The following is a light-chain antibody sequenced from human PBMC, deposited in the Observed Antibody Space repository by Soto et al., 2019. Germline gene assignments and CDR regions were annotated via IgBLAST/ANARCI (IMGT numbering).Light chain of an antibody. V-gene: IGKV1-39*01. CDR2: AAS. CDR1: QSISNF. J-gene: IGKJ5*01. CDR3: QQYENLPT. Sequence: DIQMTQSPSSLSASVGDRVTITCRASQSISNFLNWYQQKPGKAPKLLIYAASRLQSGVPSKFSGSGSGTDFTLTISSLQPEDFATYYCQQYENLPTFGQGTRLEIK.